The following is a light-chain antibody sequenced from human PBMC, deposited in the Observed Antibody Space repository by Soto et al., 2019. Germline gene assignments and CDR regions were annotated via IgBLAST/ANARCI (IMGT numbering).Light chain of an antibody. V-gene: IGKV1-39*01. CDR3: QQSYRTPGT. CDR2: AAS. J-gene: IGKJ1*01. Sequence: DIQMTQSPXSLSASVGDRVTITSRASQSSRSYLNWYQQKPGKAPKRRSYAASSLQSGVPSRFSGSGSGTDVTLTISSLQPEDFATYYCQQSYRTPGTFGQGTKVDIK. CDR1: QSSRSY.